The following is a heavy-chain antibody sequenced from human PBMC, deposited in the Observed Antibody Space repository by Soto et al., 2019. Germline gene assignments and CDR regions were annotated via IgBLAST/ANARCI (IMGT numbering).Heavy chain of an antibody. CDR1: GFTFSTSA. CDR3: ARDLGYCSSTGCPDFYAMDV. V-gene: IGHV3-23*01. Sequence: PGGPLRLSCPASGFTFSTSAMNWVRQAPGKGLEWVSGISGGGGTTYYADSVKGRFTISRDNSKNTVFLQMNSLRAEDTAVYYCARDLGYCSSTGCPDFYAMDVWSQGTTVTVSS. CDR2: ISGGGGTT. D-gene: IGHD2-2*01. J-gene: IGHJ6*02.